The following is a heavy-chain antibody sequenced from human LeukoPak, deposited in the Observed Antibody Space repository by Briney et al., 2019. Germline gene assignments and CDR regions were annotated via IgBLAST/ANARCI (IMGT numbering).Heavy chain of an antibody. CDR3: ARDVYSLSWFDP. Sequence: GASVKVSCKASGYTFTGHYLNWLRQAPGQGLEWMGWINPNSGGTNYAQKFQGRVTMTRDTSISTAYMELSRLRSDDTAVYYCARDVYSLSWFDPWGQGTLVTVSS. CDR2: INPNSGGT. V-gene: IGHV1-2*02. CDR1: GYTFTGHY. D-gene: IGHD2-15*01. J-gene: IGHJ5*02.